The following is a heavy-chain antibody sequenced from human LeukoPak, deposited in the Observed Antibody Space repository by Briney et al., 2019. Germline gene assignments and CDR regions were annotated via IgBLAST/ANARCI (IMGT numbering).Heavy chain of an antibody. J-gene: IGHJ4*02. D-gene: IGHD3-10*01. V-gene: IGHV3-33*01. CDR2: IWYDGSNK. Sequence: GGSLRLSCAASGFTFSTYGMHWVRQAPGKGLEWVAVIWYDGSNKYYADSVKGRFTTSRDNAKNTLYLQMNSLRAEDTAVYYCTRVYYYSSGSLLYWGQGTLVTVSS. CDR3: TRVYYYSSGSLLY. CDR1: GFTFSTYG.